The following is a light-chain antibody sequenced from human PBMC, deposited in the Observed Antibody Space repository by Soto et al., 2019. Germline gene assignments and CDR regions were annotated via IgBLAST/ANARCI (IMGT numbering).Light chain of an antibody. J-gene: IGKJ4*01. CDR2: GAF. Sequence: DIVMTQSPATLSVSPGERATLSCRASQSVSSNLAWYQQKPGQAPRLLIYGAFTRATGIPARFSGSGSGTEFTLTISSLQSEDFAIYYCQQYKNWPPLTFGGGTKVEIK. CDR1: QSVSSN. V-gene: IGKV3-15*01. CDR3: QQYKNWPPLT.